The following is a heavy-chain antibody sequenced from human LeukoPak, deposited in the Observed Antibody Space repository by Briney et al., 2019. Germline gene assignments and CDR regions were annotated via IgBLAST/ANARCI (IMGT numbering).Heavy chain of an antibody. CDR3: AKGENGDSAFDI. Sequence: GGSLRLSCAASGFTFSSHAMNWVRQAPGKGLEWVSSITDSGGNTYSADSVRGRFTISRDNSKNTLYLQMNSLRAEDTAVYYCAKGENGDSAFDIWGQGTMVTVSS. V-gene: IGHV3-23*01. J-gene: IGHJ3*02. D-gene: IGHD7-27*01. CDR1: GFTFSSHA. CDR2: ITDSGGNT.